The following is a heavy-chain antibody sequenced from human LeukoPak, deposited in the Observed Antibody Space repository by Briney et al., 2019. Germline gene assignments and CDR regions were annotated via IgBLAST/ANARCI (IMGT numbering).Heavy chain of an antibody. CDR1: GGTFSSYA. V-gene: IGHV1-69*04. CDR2: IIPILGIA. D-gene: IGHD2-2*01. CDR3: ARQGYCSSTSCFWYFDL. J-gene: IGHJ2*01. Sequence: GASVKVSCKASGGTFSSYAISWVRQAPGQGLEWMGRIIPILGIANYAQKFQGRVTITADKSTSTAYMELSSLRSEDTAVYYCARQGYCSSTSCFWYFDLWGRGTLVTVSS.